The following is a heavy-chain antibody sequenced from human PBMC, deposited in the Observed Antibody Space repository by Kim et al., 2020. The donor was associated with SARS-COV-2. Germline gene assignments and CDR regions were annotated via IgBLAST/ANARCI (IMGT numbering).Heavy chain of an antibody. Sequence: ASVKVSCKASGYTFTSYGISWVRQAPGQGLEWMGWISAYNGNTNYAQELQGRVTMTTDTSTSTAYMELRSLRSDDTAVYYCARPRYCSGGSCPTSVHNWFDPWGQGTLVTVSS. CDR2: ISAYNGNT. CDR1: GYTFTSYG. D-gene: IGHD2-15*01. J-gene: IGHJ5*02. CDR3: ARPRYCSGGSCPTSVHNWFDP. V-gene: IGHV1-18*01.